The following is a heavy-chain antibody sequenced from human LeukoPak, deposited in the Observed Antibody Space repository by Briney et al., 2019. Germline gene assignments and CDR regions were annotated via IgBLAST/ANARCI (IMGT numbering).Heavy chain of an antibody. J-gene: IGHJ3*02. CDR3: AHRHPYDAFDI. CDR2: IYWDDDR. V-gene: IGHV2-5*02. Sequence: KESGPTLVKPTQTLTLTCTFSGFSLTASGVGVGVAWIRQPPGKALEWLALIYWDDDRRYSPSLKSRLTITKDTSKNQVVLTMTNMDPVDTATYYCAHRHPYDAFDIWGQGTMVTVSS. CDR1: GFSLTASGVGVG.